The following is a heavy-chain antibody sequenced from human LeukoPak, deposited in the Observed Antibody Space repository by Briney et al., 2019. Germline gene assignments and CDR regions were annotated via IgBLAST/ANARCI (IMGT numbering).Heavy chain of an antibody. V-gene: IGHV1-2*02. D-gene: IGHD5-12*01. CDR3: ARGGWLPGY. CDR1: GGTFSSYA. CDR2: IDPNSGGT. Sequence: ASVKVSCKASGGTFSSYAISWVRQAPGQGLEWMGWIDPNSGGTNYAQKFQGRVTMTRDTSISTAYMELSRLRSDDTAVYYCARGGWLPGYWGQGTLVTVSS. J-gene: IGHJ4*02.